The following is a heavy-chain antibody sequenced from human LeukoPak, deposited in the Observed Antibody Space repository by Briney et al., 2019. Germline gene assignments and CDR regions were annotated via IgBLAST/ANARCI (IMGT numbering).Heavy chain of an antibody. Sequence: ASVKVSCKASGYTFTAYYMHWVRQAPGQGLEWMGWINPNSGGTDYAQKFQGRVTMTRDTSISTAYMDLSSLTSDDTAVYYCARGGYCTGMSCYLPDDWGQGTLVTVSS. CDR1: GYTFTAYY. D-gene: IGHD2-2*01. J-gene: IGHJ4*02. CDR3: ARGGYCTGMSCYLPDD. V-gene: IGHV1-2*02. CDR2: INPNSGGT.